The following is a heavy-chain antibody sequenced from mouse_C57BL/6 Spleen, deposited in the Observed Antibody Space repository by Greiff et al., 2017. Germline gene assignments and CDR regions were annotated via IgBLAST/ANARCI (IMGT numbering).Heavy chain of an antibody. J-gene: IGHJ2*01. CDR1: GFTFSSYG. CDR2: ISSGGSYT. Sequence: EVQLVESGGDLVKPGGSLKLSCAASGFTFSSYGMSWVRQTPDKRLEWVATISSGGSYTYYPDSVKGRFTISRDTAKNTLYLQMSSLKSEDTAMYYCARRGEGFFDYWGQGTTLTVSS. V-gene: IGHV5-6*01. CDR3: ARRGEGFFDY.